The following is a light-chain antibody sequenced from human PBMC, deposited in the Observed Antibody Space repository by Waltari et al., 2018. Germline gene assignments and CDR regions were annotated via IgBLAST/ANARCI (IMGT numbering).Light chain of an antibody. CDR3: QQYHNWPPYT. J-gene: IGKJ2*01. CDR2: GAS. V-gene: IGKV3-15*01. Sequence: EVVMTQSPTTLSVSPGERATPSCRASQSVSSNLAWYQQKPGQAPRLLIYGASTRATGIPARFSGSGSGTDFTLTISSLQSEDFAVYFCQQYHNWPPYTFGQGTKLDI. CDR1: QSVSSN.